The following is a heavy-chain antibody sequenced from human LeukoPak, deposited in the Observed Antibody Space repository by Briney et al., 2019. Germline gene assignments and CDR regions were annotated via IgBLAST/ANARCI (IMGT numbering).Heavy chain of an antibody. V-gene: IGHV1-69*04. CDR3: ARAGDSRGYYSLFDF. CDR2: IIPILGIT. D-gene: IGHD3-22*01. CDR1: GGTFSNYA. Sequence: SVKVSCRASGGTFSNYAFSWVRQAPGQGLEWMGRIIPILGITNYAQKFQGRVTITADTSTSTAYMELSSLRSEDTAVYYCARAGDSRGYYSLFDFWGQGTLVTVSS. J-gene: IGHJ4*02.